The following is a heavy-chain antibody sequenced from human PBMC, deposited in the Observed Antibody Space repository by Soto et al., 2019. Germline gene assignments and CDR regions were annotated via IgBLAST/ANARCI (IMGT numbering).Heavy chain of an antibody. V-gene: IGHV6-1*01. Sequence: SQTLSLTCAISGDSVSSNSAAWNWIRQSPSRGLEWLGRTYYRSKWYNDYAVSVKSRITINPDTSKNQFSLQLNSVTPEDTAVYYCARDPGIAAAGTDNWFDPWGQGTLVTVSS. CDR1: GDSVSSNSAA. J-gene: IGHJ5*02. D-gene: IGHD6-13*01. CDR2: TYYRSKWYN. CDR3: ARDPGIAAAGTDNWFDP.